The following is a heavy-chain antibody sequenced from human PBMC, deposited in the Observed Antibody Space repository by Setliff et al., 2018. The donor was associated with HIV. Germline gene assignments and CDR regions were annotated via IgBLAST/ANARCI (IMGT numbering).Heavy chain of an antibody. CDR1: GYTFTTFR. J-gene: IGHJ5*02. CDR3: ARADETTIFGVVYSVGYWFDP. Sequence: ASVKVSCKASGYTFTTFRINWVRQAPGQGLEWMGWITPFNGRTNYAQRFQGRVTMTTDTSTNTAYMELRSLRSDDTAVYYCARADETTIFGVVYSVGYWFDPWGQGTLVTVPQ. CDR2: ITPFNGRT. D-gene: IGHD3-3*01. V-gene: IGHV1-18*01.